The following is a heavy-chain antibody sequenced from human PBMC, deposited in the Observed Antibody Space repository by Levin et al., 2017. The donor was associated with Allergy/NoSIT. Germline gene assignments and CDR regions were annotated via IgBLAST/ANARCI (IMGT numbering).Heavy chain of an antibody. CDR3: ARDHDGEDEYFYF. D-gene: IGHD3-10*01. V-gene: IGHV3-7*01. CDR2: IKQDGSDK. J-gene: IGHJ4*02. Sequence: GGSLRLSCAASGFTFRTFWMSWVRQAPGKGPEWVANIKQDGSDKYYVNSVEGRFTVSRDNAKNSLYLQMNSLRVEDTAVYYCARDHDGEDEYFYFWGQGTLVTVSS. CDR1: GFTFRTFW.